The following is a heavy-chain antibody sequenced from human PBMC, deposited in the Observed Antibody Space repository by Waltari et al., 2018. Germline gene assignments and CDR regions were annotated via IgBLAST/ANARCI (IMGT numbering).Heavy chain of an antibody. CDR1: GGTFSTYS. CDR2: ISPIFGSA. CDR3: ARGDHLSSLYDFWSGYRD. V-gene: IGHV1-69*12. D-gene: IGHD3-3*01. Sequence: QVQLVQSGAEVKKPGSSVKVSCKASGGTFSTYSCSWVRQAPGQGPEWMGGISPIFGSANYAQKFQGRATITADESTSTAYMELSRLRSEDTAVYYCARGDHLSSLYDFWSGYRDWGQGTLVTVSS. J-gene: IGHJ4*02.